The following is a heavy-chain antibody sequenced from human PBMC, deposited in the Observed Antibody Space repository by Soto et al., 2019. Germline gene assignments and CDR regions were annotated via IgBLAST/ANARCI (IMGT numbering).Heavy chain of an antibody. D-gene: IGHD6-6*01. V-gene: IGHV3-30-3*01. Sequence: QVQLVESGGGVVQPGRSLRLSCAASGFTISSYAMHWVRQAPGKGLEWVAVISYDGSNKYYADSVKGRFTISRDNSKNTLYLQMNSLRAEDTAVYYCARDVTYSSSSIFDYWGQGTLVTVSS. CDR2: ISYDGSNK. CDR3: ARDVTYSSSSIFDY. J-gene: IGHJ4*02. CDR1: GFTISSYA.